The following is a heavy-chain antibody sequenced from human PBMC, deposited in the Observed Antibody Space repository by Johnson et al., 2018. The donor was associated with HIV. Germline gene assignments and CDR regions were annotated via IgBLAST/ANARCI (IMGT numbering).Heavy chain of an antibody. V-gene: IGHV3-23*04. Sequence: VQLVESGGGVVQPGRSLRLSCAASGFTFSSFWMSWVRQAPGKGLEWVSGISGSGGSTYYADSVKGRFTISRDNSKNTLFLQMNSLRAEDTAVYYCAKDGDDGDGPDGTKGAFDIWGQGTMVTVSS. CDR2: ISGSGGST. D-gene: IGHD5-24*01. CDR1: GFTFSSFW. CDR3: AKDGDDGDGPDGTKGAFDI. J-gene: IGHJ3*02.